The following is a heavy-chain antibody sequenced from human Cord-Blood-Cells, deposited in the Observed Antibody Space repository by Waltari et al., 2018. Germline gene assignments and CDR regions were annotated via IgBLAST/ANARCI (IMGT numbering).Heavy chain of an antibody. Sequence: QVQLVESGGGVVQPGRSLRLSCAASGFTFSSYAMHWVRQAPGNGLGWVAVISYDGSNKYYADSVKGRFTISRDNSKNTLYLQMNSLRAEDTAVYYCARGRRLGIFDYWGQGTLVTVSS. D-gene: IGHD7-27*01. V-gene: IGHV3-30-3*01. CDR2: ISYDGSNK. J-gene: IGHJ4*02. CDR3: ARGRRLGIFDY. CDR1: GFTFSSYA.